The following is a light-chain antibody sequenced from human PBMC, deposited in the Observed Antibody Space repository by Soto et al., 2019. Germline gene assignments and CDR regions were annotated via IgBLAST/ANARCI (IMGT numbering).Light chain of an antibody. CDR3: PHPTSWPRP. Sequence: EIVLTQSPATVSLSPGERATLSCRASQSVSSYLSWYQHKVGQAPRLLIYDASSRATGIPARFSGSGSGTDFTLTITSLQPEDVAVYYCPHPTSWPRPFGQGTKVDIK. V-gene: IGKV3-11*01. CDR1: QSVSSY. CDR2: DAS. J-gene: IGKJ1*01.